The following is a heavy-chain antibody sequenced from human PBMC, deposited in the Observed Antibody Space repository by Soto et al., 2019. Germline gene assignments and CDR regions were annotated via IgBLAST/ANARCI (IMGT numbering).Heavy chain of an antibody. CDR3: AKDFGINWYYFDC. J-gene: IGHJ4*02. D-gene: IGHD1-1*01. Sequence: QVQLVESGGGVVQPGGALRLYCAASGFTFRSYGMHWVRQAPGKGLEWVSLISYDGSDKYYADSVKGRFTISRDNAKNTMNLQINSLGAEDTAVYYWAKDFGINWYYFDCWGQGTLVTVSS. CDR2: ISYDGSDK. CDR1: GFTFRSYG. V-gene: IGHV3-30*18.